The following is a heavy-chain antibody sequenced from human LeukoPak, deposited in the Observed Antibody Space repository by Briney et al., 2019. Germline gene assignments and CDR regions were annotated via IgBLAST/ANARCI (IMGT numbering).Heavy chain of an antibody. J-gene: IGHJ4*02. D-gene: IGHD1-20*01. CDR2: INHSGST. CDR3: ARGPITGTL. Sequence: SETLSLTCAVYGGSLSGYYWSWIRQPPGKGLEWIGEINHSGSTNYNPSLKSRVTISVDTSKNQFSLKLSSVTAADTAVYYCARGPITGTLWGQGTLVTVSS. V-gene: IGHV4-34*01. CDR1: GGSLSGYY.